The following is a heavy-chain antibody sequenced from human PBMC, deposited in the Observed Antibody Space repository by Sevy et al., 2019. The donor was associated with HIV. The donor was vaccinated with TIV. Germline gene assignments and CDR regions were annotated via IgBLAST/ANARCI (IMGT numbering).Heavy chain of an antibody. J-gene: IGHJ4*02. D-gene: IGHD5-18*01. V-gene: IGHV3-49*04. CDR2: MRSKPFAGTT. CDR3: IRGRLLGYTAMVPDY. CDR1: GFTLGDYA. Sequence: GGSLRLSCTTSGFTLGDYAMNWVRQAPGKGLEWVGFMRSKPFAGTTEYVASVKGRFTISTDDSEASAHLQMNSLRTEDTGVYYCIRGRLLGYTAMVPDYWGQGTLVTVSS.